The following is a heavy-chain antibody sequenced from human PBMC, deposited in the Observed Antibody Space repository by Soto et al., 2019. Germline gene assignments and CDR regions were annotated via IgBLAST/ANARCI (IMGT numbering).Heavy chain of an antibody. CDR3: ARGRRAGYGDYGMDV. CDR1: GYTFTSYY. J-gene: IGHJ6*02. V-gene: IGHV1-46*01. D-gene: IGHD4-17*01. CDR2: INPSGGST. Sequence: ASVKVSCKASGYTFTSYYMHWVRQAPGQGLEWMGIINPSGGSTSYAQKFQGRVTMTRDTSTSTVYMELSSLRSEDTAVYYCARGRRAGYGDYGMDVWGQGTTVTVSS.